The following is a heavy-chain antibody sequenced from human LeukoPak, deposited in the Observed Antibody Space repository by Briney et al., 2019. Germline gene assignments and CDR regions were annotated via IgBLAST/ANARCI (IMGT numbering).Heavy chain of an antibody. CDR1: GGSISSGSYY. Sequence: KPSETLSLTCTVSGGSISSGSYYWSWIRQPAGKGLEWIGRIYTSGSANYNPSLKSRVTISADTSKNQFFLKLNSVTAADTAVYYCARGIGSSSSNWFDPWGQGTLVTVSS. J-gene: IGHJ5*02. D-gene: IGHD6-13*01. CDR3: ARGIGSSSSNWFDP. V-gene: IGHV4-61*02. CDR2: IYTSGSA.